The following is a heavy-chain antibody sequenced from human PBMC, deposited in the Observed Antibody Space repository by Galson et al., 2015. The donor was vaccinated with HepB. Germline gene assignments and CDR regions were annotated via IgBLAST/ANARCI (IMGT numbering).Heavy chain of an antibody. CDR2: INPSGGST. V-gene: IGHV1-46*01. Sequence: SVKVSCKASGSTFISYHMHWVRQAPGQGLEWMGIINPSGGSTTYAQKFQGRVTVTRDTSTSTVYMELSSLRSEDTAVYYCARGPPGTSTIDYWGQGTLVTLSS. CDR3: ARGPPGTSTIDY. CDR1: GSTFISYH. J-gene: IGHJ4*02.